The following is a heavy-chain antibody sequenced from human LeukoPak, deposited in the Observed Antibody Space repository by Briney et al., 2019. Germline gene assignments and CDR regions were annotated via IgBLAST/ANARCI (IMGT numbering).Heavy chain of an antibody. J-gene: IGHJ4*02. CDR3: ASEAYYDSSGYDY. V-gene: IGHV1-2*02. Sequence: GASVKVSCKASGYTFTGYYMHWVRQAPGQGLEWMGWINPNSGGTNYAQKVQGSVTMTRDTSISTAYMELSRLRSDDTAVYYCASEAYYDSSGYDYWGQGTLVTVSS. D-gene: IGHD3-22*01. CDR2: INPNSGGT. CDR1: GYTFTGYY.